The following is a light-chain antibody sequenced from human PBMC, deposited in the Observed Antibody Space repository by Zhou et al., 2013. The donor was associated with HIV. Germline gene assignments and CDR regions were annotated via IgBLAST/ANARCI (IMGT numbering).Light chain of an antibody. CDR1: RNVYNN. Sequence: DIVLTQSPGTLSLSPGQRVTLSCRASRNVYNNYLAWYQQKPGQAPRLLIYGASTRATGIPARFSGSGSGTEFTLTISSMQSEDFAVYYCQQYKTWPLFGQGTKLEIK. CDR3: QQYKTWPL. J-gene: IGKJ2*01. CDR2: GAS. V-gene: IGKV3-15*01.